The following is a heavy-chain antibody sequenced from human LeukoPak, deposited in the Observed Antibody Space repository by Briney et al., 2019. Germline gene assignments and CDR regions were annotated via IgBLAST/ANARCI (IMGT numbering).Heavy chain of an antibody. CDR2: ISSSGSTI. V-gene: IGHV3-48*03. CDR3: ARGGSYLSAFDI. CDR1: GFTFSSYE. J-gene: IGHJ3*02. Sequence: GGTLRLSCAASGFTFSSYEMNWVRQAPGKGLEWVSYISSSGSTIYYADSVKGRFTISRDNAKNSLYLQMNSLRAEDTAVYYCARGGSYLSAFDIWGQGTMVTVSS. D-gene: IGHD1-26*01.